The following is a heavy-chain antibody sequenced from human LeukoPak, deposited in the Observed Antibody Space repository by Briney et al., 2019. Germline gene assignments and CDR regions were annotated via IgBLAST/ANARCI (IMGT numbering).Heavy chain of an antibody. CDR2: IWYDGNNK. V-gene: IGHV3-33*08. Sequence: GGSLRLSCAASGFTFSSYVMSWVRQAPGKGLEWVAVIWYDGNNKFYADSVKGRFTISRDNSKNTLYLQMNSLRAEDTAVYYCARASGDYFDYWGQGTLVTVSS. CDR1: GFTFSSYV. D-gene: IGHD3-10*01. CDR3: ARASGDYFDY. J-gene: IGHJ4*02.